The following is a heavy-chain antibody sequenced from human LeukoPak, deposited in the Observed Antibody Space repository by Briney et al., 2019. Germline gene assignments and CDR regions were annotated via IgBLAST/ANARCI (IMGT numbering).Heavy chain of an antibody. CDR1: GGSISSSSYY. V-gene: IGHV4-39*01. CDR2: IYYSGST. Sequence: SETLSLTCTVSGGSISSSSYYWGWIRQPPGKGLEWIGSIYYSGSTYYNPSLKSRVTISVDTSKNQFSLKLSSVTAADTAVYNCARRGFVPDPDAEPGIAAAGLLFDYWGQGTLVTVSS. D-gene: IGHD6-13*01. CDR3: ARRGFVPDPDAEPGIAAAGLLFDY. J-gene: IGHJ4*02.